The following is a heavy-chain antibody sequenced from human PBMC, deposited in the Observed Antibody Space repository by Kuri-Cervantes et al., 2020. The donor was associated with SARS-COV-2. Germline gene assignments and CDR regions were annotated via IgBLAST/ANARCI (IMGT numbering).Heavy chain of an antibody. CDR2: ISAYNGNT. CDR1: GYTFTGYY. V-gene: IGHV1-18*04. D-gene: IGHD6-13*01. Sequence: ASVKVSCKASGYTFTGYYMHWVRQAPGQGLEWMGWISAYNGNTNYAQKLQGRVTMTTDTSTSTAYMELRSLRSDDTAVYYCASRKRGIAKPFAANDAFDIWGQGTMVTVSS. J-gene: IGHJ3*02. CDR3: ASRKRGIAKPFAANDAFDI.